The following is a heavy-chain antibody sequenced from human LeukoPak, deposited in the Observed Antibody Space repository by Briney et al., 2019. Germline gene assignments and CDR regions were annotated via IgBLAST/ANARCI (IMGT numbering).Heavy chain of an antibody. CDR1: GFTFSXYX. J-gene: IGHJ4*02. CDR2: ISSSSSTI. V-gene: IGHV3-48*01. Sequence: GMXXRXXCAASGFTFSXYXXNWVXQAPGXXXXXXXXISSSSSTIYYADSVKGRFTISRDNAKNSLYLQMNSLRAEDTAVYYCASGPRGGSSYDFDYWGQGTLVTVSS. D-gene: IGHD2-15*01. CDR3: ASGPRGGSSYDFDY.